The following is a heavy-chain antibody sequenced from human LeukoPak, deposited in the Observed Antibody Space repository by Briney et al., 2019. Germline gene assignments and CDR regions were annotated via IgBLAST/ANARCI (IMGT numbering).Heavy chain of an antibody. J-gene: IGHJ6*02. V-gene: IGHV4-34*01. CDR3: ARLVVVATVIDYYYYGMDV. Sequence: PSETLSLTCAVYGGSFSGYYWSWIRQPPGKGLEWIGEINHSGSTNYNPSLKSRVTISVDTSKNQFSLKLSSVTAADTAVYYCARLVVVATVIDYYYYGMDVWGQGTTVTVSS. D-gene: IGHD5-12*01. CDR1: GGSFSGYY. CDR2: INHSGST.